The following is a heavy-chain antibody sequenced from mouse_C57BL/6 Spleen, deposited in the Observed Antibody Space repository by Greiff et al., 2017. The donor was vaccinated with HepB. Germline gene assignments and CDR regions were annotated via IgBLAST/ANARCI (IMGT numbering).Heavy chain of an antibody. V-gene: IGHV1-80*01. D-gene: IGHD1-1*01. CDR1: GYAFSSYW. CDR3: ARTAYYYGSTFDY. J-gene: IGHJ2*01. Sequence: VQLQQSGAELVKPGASVKISCKASGYAFSSYWMNWVKQRPGKGLEWIGQIYPGDGDTNYNGKFKGKATLTADKSSSTAYMQLSSLTSEDSAVYFCARTAYYYGSTFDYWGQGTTLTVSS. CDR2: IYPGDGDT.